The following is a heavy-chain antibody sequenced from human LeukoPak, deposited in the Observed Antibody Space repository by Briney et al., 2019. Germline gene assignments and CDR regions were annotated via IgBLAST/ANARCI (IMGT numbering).Heavy chain of an antibody. D-gene: IGHD3-9*01. CDR3: ARVNNDILTGLSVSFNYYMDV. CDR2: ISGSGGST. J-gene: IGHJ6*03. Sequence: GGSLRLSCAASGFTFSSYGMSWVRQAPGKGLEWVSAISGSGGSTYYADSVKGRFTISRDNAKNSLYLQMNSLRAEDTAVYYCARVNNDILTGLSVSFNYYMDVWGKGTTVTISS. CDR1: GFTFSSYG. V-gene: IGHV3-23*01.